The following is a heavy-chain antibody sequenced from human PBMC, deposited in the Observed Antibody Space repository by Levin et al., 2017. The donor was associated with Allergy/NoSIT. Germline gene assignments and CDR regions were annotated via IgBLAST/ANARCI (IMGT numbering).Heavy chain of an antibody. Sequence: GASVKVSCAASGFTFSSYWMHWVRQAPGKGLVWVSRVNSDGSSTNYADSVKGRFTISRDNAKNTLYLQMNSLRAEDTAVYYCTRGKSSGMDVWGQGTTVTVSS. CDR3: TRGKSSGMDV. V-gene: IGHV3-74*01. CDR2: VNSDGSST. J-gene: IGHJ6*02. CDR1: GFTFSSYW.